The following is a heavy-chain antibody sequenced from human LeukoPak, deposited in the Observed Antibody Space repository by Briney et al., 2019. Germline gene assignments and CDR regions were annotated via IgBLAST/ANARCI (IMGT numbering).Heavy chain of an antibody. J-gene: IGHJ4*02. CDR1: VYTFTAYY. D-gene: IGHD2-8*02. CDR2: INPNSGGT. V-gene: IGHV1-2*02. Sequence: ASVKVSCKASVYTFTAYYIHWVRQAPGQGLEWMGWINPNSGGTDYPQTFQGRVTMTRDTSTSTVYMDLNRLTSDDTAVYYCAKVSKLGCTGVSCYSAFDYWGQGSLVTVSS. CDR3: AKVSKLGCTGVSCYSAFDY.